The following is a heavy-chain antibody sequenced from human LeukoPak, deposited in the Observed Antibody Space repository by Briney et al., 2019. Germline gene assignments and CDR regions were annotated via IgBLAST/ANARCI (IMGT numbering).Heavy chain of an antibody. D-gene: IGHD1-26*01. V-gene: IGHV4-59*01. Sequence: PSETLSLTCTVSGGSISSYYWSWIRQPPGKGLEWIGYIYYSGSTNYNPSLKSRVTISVDTSKNQLSLKLSSVTAADTAVYYCARCDSSGSYYTLDYWGQGTLVTVSS. CDR2: IYYSGST. CDR1: GGSISSYY. J-gene: IGHJ4*02. CDR3: ARCDSSGSYYTLDY.